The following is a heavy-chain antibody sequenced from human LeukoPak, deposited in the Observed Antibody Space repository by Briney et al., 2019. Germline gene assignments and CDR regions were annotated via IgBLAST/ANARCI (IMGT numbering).Heavy chain of an antibody. CDR3: ARCSGVSGSSGY. J-gene: IGHJ4*02. V-gene: IGHV3-21*01. CDR1: GFSFSSYS. CDR2: ISSGTGSYI. Sequence: PGGSLRLSCVASGFSFSSYSMNWVRQAPGKGLEWVSTISSGTGSYIYYADSVRGRFTISRDNAKNSLYLQMNSLRAEDTAVYYCARCSGVSGSSGYWGQGTLVTVSS. D-gene: IGHD6-6*01.